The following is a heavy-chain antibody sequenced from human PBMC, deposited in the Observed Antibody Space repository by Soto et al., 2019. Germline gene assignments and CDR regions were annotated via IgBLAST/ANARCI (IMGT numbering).Heavy chain of an antibody. CDR1: GFTFSSYS. Sequence: EVQLVESGGGLEQPGGSLRLSCAASGFTFSSYSMNWVRQAPGKGLEWISYSSSSSRTIYYADSVKGRFTISRDNAKNSLYLLMNSLRDEDTAVYYCARDVLEGVGGQHYYYGMDVWGQGTTVTVSS. CDR3: ARDVLEGVGGQHYYYGMDV. V-gene: IGHV3-48*02. CDR2: SSSSSRTI. J-gene: IGHJ6*02. D-gene: IGHD3-16*01.